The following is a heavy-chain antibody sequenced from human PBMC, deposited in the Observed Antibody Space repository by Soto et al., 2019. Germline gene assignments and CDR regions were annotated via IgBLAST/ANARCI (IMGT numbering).Heavy chain of an antibody. CDR2: IWYDGSNK. J-gene: IGHJ4*02. Sequence: QVQLVESGGGVVQPGRSLRLSCAASGFTFSSYGMHWVRQAPGKGLEWVAVIWYDGSNKYYADSVKGRFTISRDNSKNTLYLQMNSLIAEYTAVYYCARGEGWELLFREYYFDYWGQVTLVTVSS. CDR3: ARGEGWELLFREYYFDY. D-gene: IGHD1-26*01. V-gene: IGHV3-33*01. CDR1: GFTFSSYG.